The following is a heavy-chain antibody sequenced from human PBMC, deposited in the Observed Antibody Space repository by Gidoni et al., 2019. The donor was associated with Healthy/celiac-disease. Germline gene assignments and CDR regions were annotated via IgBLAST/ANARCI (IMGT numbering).Heavy chain of an antibody. Sequence: QVQLQESGPGLVKPSQTLSLTCTVSGGPISSGDYYWSWIRQPPGKGLEWIGYIYYSGSTYYNPSLKSRVTISVDTSKNQFSLKLSSVTAADTAVYYCARAPAIFGVVTPGGFDYWGQGTLVTVSS. D-gene: IGHD3-3*01. CDR3: ARAPAIFGVVTPGGFDY. CDR1: GGPISSGDYY. V-gene: IGHV4-30-4*01. J-gene: IGHJ4*02. CDR2: IYYSGST.